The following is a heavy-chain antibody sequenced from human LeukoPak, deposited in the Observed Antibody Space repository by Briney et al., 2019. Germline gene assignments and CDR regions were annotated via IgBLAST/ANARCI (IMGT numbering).Heavy chain of an antibody. D-gene: IGHD2-2*01. CDR1: GFSLSTSGMC. Sequence: SGPALVKPTQTLTLTCTFSGFSLSTSGMCVSWIRQPPGKALEWLALIDWDDGKYYSTSLKTRLTISKDTSKNQVVLTMTNMDPVDTATYYCARLVVPAAMGHYYYYGMDVWGKGTTVTVSS. V-gene: IGHV2-70*01. CDR3: ARLVVPAAMGHYYYYGMDV. CDR2: IDWDDGK. J-gene: IGHJ6*04.